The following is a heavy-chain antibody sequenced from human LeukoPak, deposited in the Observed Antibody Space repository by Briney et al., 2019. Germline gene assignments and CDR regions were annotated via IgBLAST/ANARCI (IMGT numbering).Heavy chain of an antibody. D-gene: IGHD4-23*01. CDR2: IYHSGST. Sequence: SETLSLTCAVSGGSIGSGGYSWSWIRQPPGKGLEWIGYIYHSGSTYYNPSLKSRVTISVDRSKNQFSLNLTSVTAADTAVYYCARDPIRSSPGKFDYWGQGTLVTVSS. J-gene: IGHJ4*02. V-gene: IGHV4-30-2*01. CDR3: ARDPIRSSPGKFDY. CDR1: GGSIGSGGYS.